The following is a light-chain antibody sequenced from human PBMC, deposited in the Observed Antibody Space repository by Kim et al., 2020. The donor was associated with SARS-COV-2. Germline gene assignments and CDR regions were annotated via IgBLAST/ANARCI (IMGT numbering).Light chain of an antibody. CDR2: DVN. CDR3: CSYTTISTFV. V-gene: IGLV2-14*03. Sequence: QSVLTQPASVSGSPGQSITISCTGTSSDVGVYNYVSWYQQYPGKVPKLIIYDVNKRPSGVSQRFSGSKSGNTASLTISGLQAEDEADYYCCSYTTISTFVFGVGTQLTVL. J-gene: IGLJ7*01. CDR1: SSDVGVYNY.